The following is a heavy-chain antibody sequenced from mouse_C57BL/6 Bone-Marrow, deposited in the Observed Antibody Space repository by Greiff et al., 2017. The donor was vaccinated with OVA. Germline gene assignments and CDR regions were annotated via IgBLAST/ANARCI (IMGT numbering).Heavy chain of an antibody. V-gene: IGHV5-4*01. J-gene: IGHJ4*01. Sequence: EVKLMESGGGLVKPGGSLKLSCAASGFTFSSYAMSWVRQTPEKRLEWVATISDGGSYTYYPDNVKGRFTISRGNAKNNLYLQMSHLKSEDTAMYDCARDYDGYTYYAMDYWGQGTSVTVSS. CDR2: ISDGGSYT. CDR3: ARDYDGYTYYAMDY. CDR1: GFTFSSYA. D-gene: IGHD2-3*01.